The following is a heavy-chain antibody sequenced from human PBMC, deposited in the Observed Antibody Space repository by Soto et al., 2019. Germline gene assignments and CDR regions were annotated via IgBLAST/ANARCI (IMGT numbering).Heavy chain of an antibody. CDR1: GGSISSGGYS. V-gene: IGHV4-30-2*01. D-gene: IGHD1-1*01. J-gene: IGHJ4*02. Sequence: TLSLTCAVSGGSISSGGYSWSWIRQPPGKGLEWIGYIYHSGSTYYNPSLKSRVTISVDRSKNQIYLKLSSVTAADTAVYYCAREEPNGYYFDYWGQGTLVTVSS. CDR2: IYHSGST. CDR3: AREEPNGYYFDY.